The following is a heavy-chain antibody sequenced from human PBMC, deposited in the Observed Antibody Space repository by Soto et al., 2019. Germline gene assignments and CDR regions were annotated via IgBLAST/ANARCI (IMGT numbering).Heavy chain of an antibody. CDR1: GGSISSYY. CDR2: IYDSGST. J-gene: IGHJ6*02. D-gene: IGHD1-20*01. Sequence: SETLSLTCTVSGGSISSYYWSWIRQPPGKGLEWIGYIYDSGSTNYNPSLRSRLTISGGTSKNQFSLKLRSVTAADTAVYYCARGEITGTTRYGMDVWGQGTTVTVSS. CDR3: ARGEITGTTRYGMDV. V-gene: IGHV4-59*01.